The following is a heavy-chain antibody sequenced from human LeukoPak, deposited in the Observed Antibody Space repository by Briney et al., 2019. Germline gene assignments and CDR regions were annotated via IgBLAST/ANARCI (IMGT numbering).Heavy chain of an antibody. CDR2: IKEDGTDK. Sequence: PGGSLRLSCESAGFIFSNYWMDWIRKAPGKVLEWVANIKEDGTDKNYVDSMKGRFTISRDNAKNSLYLQMNSLRAEDTAVYYCTRGEDFYSSSSEYWGQGTLVSVSS. J-gene: IGHJ4*02. D-gene: IGHD6-6*01. CDR3: TRGEDFYSSSSEY. CDR1: GFIFSNYW. V-gene: IGHV3-7*01.